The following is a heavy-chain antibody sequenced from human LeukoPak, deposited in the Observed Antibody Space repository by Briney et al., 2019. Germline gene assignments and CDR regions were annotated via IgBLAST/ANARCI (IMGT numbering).Heavy chain of an antibody. CDR1: GFRFSNYA. D-gene: IGHD3-22*01. CDR2: ISFDGSKE. V-gene: IGHV3-30*09. CDR3: ARDSAYYYDSSGFSYCDY. Sequence: GGSLRLSCAASGFRFSNYAMHWVRQAPGKGLEWVAVISFDGSKEDYADSVKGRFAISRDNSKNTLYVQLNSLSVEDTAVYYCARDSAYYYDSSGFSYCDYWGPGTLVTVSS. J-gene: IGHJ4*02.